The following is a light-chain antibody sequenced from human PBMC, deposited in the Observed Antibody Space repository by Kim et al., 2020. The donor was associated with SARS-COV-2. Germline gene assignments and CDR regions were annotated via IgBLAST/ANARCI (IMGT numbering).Light chain of an antibody. CDR1: RSNIGNNA. V-gene: IGLV1-44*01. CDR2: STN. J-gene: IGLJ3*02. Sequence: GQKVTISCSGSRSNIGNNAVNWDQQIPGTSPKLLIYSTNQRPSGVPDRFSGSKSGTSASLAISGLQSEDETDYYCAAWDDSLKGPVFGGGTQLTVL. CDR3: AAWDDSLKGPV.